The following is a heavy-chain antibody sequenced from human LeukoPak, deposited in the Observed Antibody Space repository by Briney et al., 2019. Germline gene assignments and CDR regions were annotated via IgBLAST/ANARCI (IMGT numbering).Heavy chain of an antibody. CDR1: GFTFSSYA. D-gene: IGHD6-13*01. CDR2: ISGSGGSA. Sequence: PGGSLRLSCAASGFTFSSYAMSWVRQAPGKGLEWVSAISGSGGSAYYADSVKGRFTIPRDNSKNTLYLQMNSLRAEDTAVYYCAKEGAAAGTLRGFDYWGQGTLVTVSS. CDR3: AKEGAAAGTLRGFDY. J-gene: IGHJ4*02. V-gene: IGHV3-23*01.